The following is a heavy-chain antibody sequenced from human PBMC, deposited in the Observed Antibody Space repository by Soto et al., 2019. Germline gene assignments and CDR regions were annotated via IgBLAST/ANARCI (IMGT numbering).Heavy chain of an antibody. CDR1: GGTFSGYA. Sequence: QVQLVQSGAEVKKPGSSVKVSCKASGGTFSGYAISWVRQAPGQGLEWMGEIIPMFGTSNYAQNFQGRVTITADESTSRAYMELSRLRSDDTAVYYCARGSCSSTSCYKEYYFDLWGQGTLVTVSS. V-gene: IGHV1-69*01. CDR2: IIPMFGTS. D-gene: IGHD2-2*02. CDR3: ARGSCSSTSCYKEYYFDL. J-gene: IGHJ4*02.